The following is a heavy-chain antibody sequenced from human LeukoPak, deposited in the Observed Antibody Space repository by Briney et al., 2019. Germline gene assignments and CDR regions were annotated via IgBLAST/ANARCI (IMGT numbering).Heavy chain of an antibody. CDR2: IKQDGSEK. V-gene: IGHV3-7*01. D-gene: IGHD3-22*01. Sequence: GGSLRLSCAASGFTFSSYWMSWVRQAPGKGLEWVGNIKQDGSEKYYVDSVKGRFTISRDNAKNSLNLQMNSLRAEDTAVYYCARSWSSGYWFPATASFDYWGQGTLVTVSS. CDR1: GFTFSSYW. CDR3: ARSWSSGYWFPATASFDY. J-gene: IGHJ4*02.